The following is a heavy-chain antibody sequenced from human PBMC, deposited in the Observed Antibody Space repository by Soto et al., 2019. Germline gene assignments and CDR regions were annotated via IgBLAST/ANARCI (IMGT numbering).Heavy chain of an antibody. CDR2: ISAHNGNT. Sequence: QVHLVQSGAEVKKPGASVKVSCKASGYTFTSYGITWVRQAHGQGLEWMGWISAHNGNTDYAQKLQSRVIVTRDTSTSTAYMELRSLISDDTAVYYCARGRYGDYWGQGALVTVSS. CDR3: ARGRYGDY. D-gene: IGHD1-1*01. V-gene: IGHV1-18*01. J-gene: IGHJ4*02. CDR1: GYTFTSYG.